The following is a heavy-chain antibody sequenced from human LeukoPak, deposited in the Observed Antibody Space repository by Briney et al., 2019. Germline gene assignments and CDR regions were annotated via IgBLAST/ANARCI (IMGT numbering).Heavy chain of an antibody. CDR3: ARGIVLYGMDV. J-gene: IGHJ6*02. D-gene: IGHD2/OR15-2a*01. CDR1: GGSFSGYY. Sequence: SETLSLTCAVYGGSFSGYYWSWIRQPPGKGLVWIGEINHSGSTNYNPSLKSRVTISVDTSKNQFSLKLSSVTAADTAVYYCARGIVLYGMDVWGQGTTVTVSS. CDR2: INHSGST. V-gene: IGHV4-34*01.